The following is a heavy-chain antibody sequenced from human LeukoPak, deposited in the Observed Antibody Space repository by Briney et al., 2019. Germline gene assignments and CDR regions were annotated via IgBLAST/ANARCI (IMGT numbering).Heavy chain of an antibody. CDR1: GYSFTNYW. V-gene: IGHV5-51*01. CDR3: ARQFTYDSSGVDY. J-gene: IGHJ4*02. D-gene: IGHD3-22*01. Sequence: HGESLKISCKASGYSFTNYWIGWVRQMPGKGLEWMGIIYPGDSDTRYSPSFQGQVTISADKSISTAYLQWSSLKASDTAMYYCARQFTYDSSGVDYWGQGTLVTVSS. CDR2: IYPGDSDT.